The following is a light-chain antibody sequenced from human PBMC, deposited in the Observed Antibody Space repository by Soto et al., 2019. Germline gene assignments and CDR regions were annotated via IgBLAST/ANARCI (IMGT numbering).Light chain of an antibody. CDR1: LSVSSY. CDR2: DAS. V-gene: IGKV3-11*01. J-gene: IGKJ4*01. Sequence: EIVFTQAPATPSFSPGEKNNPSLRARLSVSSYLAWYQQKPGQAPRLLIYDASNRATGIPARFSGSGSGTDFTLTISSLEPEDFAVYYCQQRSNWPPTLTFGGGTKVDIK. CDR3: QQRSNWPPTLT.